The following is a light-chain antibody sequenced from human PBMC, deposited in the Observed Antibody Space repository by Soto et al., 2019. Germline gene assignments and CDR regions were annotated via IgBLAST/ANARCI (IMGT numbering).Light chain of an antibody. CDR3: QQYNNWPWT. Sequence: EIVMTQSPATLSVSPGVIATLSCRASQSVSSNLAWYQQKPGQAHRLLIYGASTRATGIPARFSGSGSGTEFTLTISSLQSEDFAVCYCQQYNNWPWTFGQGTKVELK. CDR2: GAS. CDR1: QSVSSN. J-gene: IGKJ1*01. V-gene: IGKV3-15*01.